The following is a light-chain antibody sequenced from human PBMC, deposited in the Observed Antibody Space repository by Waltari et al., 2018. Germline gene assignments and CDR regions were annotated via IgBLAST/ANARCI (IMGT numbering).Light chain of an antibody. J-gene: IGKJ3*01. CDR2: EAT. CDR3: QRYKSYPIT. Sequence: DIQMTQSPSPLSASVVSRVPITCRASHGSGTWLAWYHQKPGKAPKFLIYEATTLEKGVPSRFSGSGSGTEVTLTISSLQPDEFATYDCQRYKSYPITFGPGTKVDI. CDR1: HGSGTW. V-gene: IGKV1-5*03.